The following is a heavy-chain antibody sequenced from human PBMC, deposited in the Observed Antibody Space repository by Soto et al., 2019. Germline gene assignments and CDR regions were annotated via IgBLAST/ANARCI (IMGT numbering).Heavy chain of an antibody. CDR1: GDSISGSEYY. J-gene: IGHJ4*02. D-gene: IGHD3-22*01. CDR2: IYYSGST. Sequence: QVQLQESGPGLVKPSQTLSLTCTVSGDSISGSEYYWSWIRLPPGKGLEWLGYIYYSGSTYYNPSLKSRVTISVDTSKNQFSLNLSSVTAADTAVYYCARTSLDGSSSGLSDSWGQGTLVTVSS. V-gene: IGHV4-30-4*01. CDR3: ARTSLDGSSSGLSDS.